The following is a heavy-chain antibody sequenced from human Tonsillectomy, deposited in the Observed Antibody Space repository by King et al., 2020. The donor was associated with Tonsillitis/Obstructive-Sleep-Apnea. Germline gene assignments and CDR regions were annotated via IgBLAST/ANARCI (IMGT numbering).Heavy chain of an antibody. D-gene: IGHD3-3*01. CDR3: AKDTTIFGVAASLDV. V-gene: IGHV3-30*18. CDR1: DFTFSNYA. CDR2: ISYDGSDK. J-gene: IGHJ6*02. Sequence: VQLVESGGGVVQPGRSLRLSCAASDFTFSNYAMHWVRQAPGKGLEWVAVISYDGSDKYYADSVKGRFTISRDSSKNTLYLQMNSLRAEDTAVYYCAKDTTIFGVAASLDVWGEGNTVTVSS.